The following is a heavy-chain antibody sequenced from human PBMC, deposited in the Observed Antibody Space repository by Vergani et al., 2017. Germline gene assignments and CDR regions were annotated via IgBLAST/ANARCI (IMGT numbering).Heavy chain of an antibody. CDR3: AKDGRENSDYGYFDY. V-gene: IGHV3-74*03. CDR1: GFSFNSYW. J-gene: IGHJ4*02. D-gene: IGHD4-17*01. Sequence: DVHLAESGGGFFQPGVSLRLSCSASGFSFNSYWIHWFRQVPGKGLLWVSRIKSDGSITAYADSVKGRFTISRDNAQNTLYLQMRSLRADDTAVYYCAKDGRENSDYGYFDYWGQGTLVTVSS. CDR2: IKSDGSIT.